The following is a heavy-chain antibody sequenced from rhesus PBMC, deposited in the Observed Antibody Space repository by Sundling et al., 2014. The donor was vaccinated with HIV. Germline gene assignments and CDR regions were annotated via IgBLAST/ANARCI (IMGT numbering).Heavy chain of an antibody. CDR2: INSGGGST. D-gene: IGHD4-35*01. Sequence: EVQLVETGGGLVQPGESLKLSCAASGFTFSSYGMSWVRQAPGKGLEWVSGINSGGGSTYYADSVKGRCTISRDNSKNTLSLQMNSLRAEDTAVYYCAKEVGATVTTFYFDSWGQGVLVTVSS. J-gene: IGHJ4*01. V-gene: IGHV3S42*01. CDR1: GFTFSSYG. CDR3: AKEVGATVTTFYFDS.